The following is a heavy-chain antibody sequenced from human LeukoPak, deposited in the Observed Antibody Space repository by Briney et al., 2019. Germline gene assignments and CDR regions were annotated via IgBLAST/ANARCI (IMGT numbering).Heavy chain of an antibody. Sequence: SVKVSCKASGGTFSSYAISWVRQAPGQGLEWMGGIIPIFGTANYAQKFQGRVTITADESTSTAYMDLSSLRSEDTAVYYCARDLTPYCSSTSCDIWVFDYWGQGTLVTVSS. V-gene: IGHV1-69*01. CDR3: ARDLTPYCSSTSCDIWVFDY. D-gene: IGHD2-2*02. J-gene: IGHJ4*02. CDR2: IIPIFGTA. CDR1: GGTFSSYA.